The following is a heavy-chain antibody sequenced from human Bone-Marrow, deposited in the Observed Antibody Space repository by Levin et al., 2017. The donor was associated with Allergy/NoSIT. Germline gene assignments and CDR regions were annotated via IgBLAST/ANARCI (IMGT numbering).Heavy chain of an antibody. CDR1: GGSVSSGSYY. Sequence: PSQTLSLTCTVSGGSVSSGSYYWSWIRQPPGKGLEWIGYIYYSGSTNYNPSLKSRVTISVDTSKNQFSLKLSSVTAADTAVYYCARSLAVAEHYFDYWGQGTLVTVSS. CDR2: IYYSGST. CDR3: ARSLAVAEHYFDY. D-gene: IGHD6-19*01. J-gene: IGHJ4*02. V-gene: IGHV4-61*01.